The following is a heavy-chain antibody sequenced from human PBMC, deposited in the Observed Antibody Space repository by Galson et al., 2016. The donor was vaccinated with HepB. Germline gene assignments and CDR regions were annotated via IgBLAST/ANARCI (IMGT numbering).Heavy chain of an antibody. CDR1: GGSISSSGHY. CDR3: ARVSLIYYYYMDV. CDR2: IFYSGST. V-gene: IGHV4-31*03. J-gene: IGHJ6*03. D-gene: IGHD2-21*01. Sequence: TLSLPCSVSGGSISSSGHYWSWIRQHPGKGLEWIGYIFYSGSTYYNPSLKSRVTISIDTSKNQFSLKLNSVTGADTAVYYCARVSLIYYYYMDVWGKGTTVTVSS.